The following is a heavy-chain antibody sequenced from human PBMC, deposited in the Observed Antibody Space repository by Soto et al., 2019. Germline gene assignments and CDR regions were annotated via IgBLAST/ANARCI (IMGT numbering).Heavy chain of an antibody. CDR1: GGSISSYY. CDR3: ARRYGKNAFDI. CDR2: IYYSGST. J-gene: IGHJ3*02. D-gene: IGHD5-18*01. V-gene: IGHV4-59*01. Sequence: SENLSLTCTVSGGSISSYYWSWIRQPPGKGLEWIGYIYYSGSTNYNPSHKSRVTISVDTSKNQFSLKLSSVTAADTAVYYCARRYGKNAFDIWGQGTMVTVS.